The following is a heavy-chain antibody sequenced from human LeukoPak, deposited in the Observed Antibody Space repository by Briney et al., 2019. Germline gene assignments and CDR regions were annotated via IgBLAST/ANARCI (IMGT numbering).Heavy chain of an antibody. Sequence: KPSETLSLTCAVYGGSFSGYYWSWIRQPPGKGLEWIGEINHSGSTNYNPSLKSRVTISVDTSKNQFSLKLSSVTAADTAVYYCARLATVVTHNWGPGTLVTVSS. J-gene: IGHJ4*02. CDR2: INHSGST. CDR3: ARLATVVTHN. D-gene: IGHD4-23*01. CDR1: GGSFSGYY. V-gene: IGHV4-34*01.